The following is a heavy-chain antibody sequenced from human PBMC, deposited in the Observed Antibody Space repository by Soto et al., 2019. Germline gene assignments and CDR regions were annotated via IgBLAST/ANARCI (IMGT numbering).Heavy chain of an antibody. D-gene: IGHD2-2*02. CDR1: GGTFSSYA. V-gene: IGHV1-69*06. Sequence: QVQLVQSGAEVKKPGSSVKVSCKASGGTFSSYALSWVRQAPGQGLEWMGGIIPIFGTANYAQKFQGRVTITADKSTSTAYMELRSLRSEDTAVYYCARGASRVPAAITNWFDPWGQGTLVTVSA. CDR3: ARGASRVPAAITNWFDP. CDR2: IIPIFGTA. J-gene: IGHJ5*02.